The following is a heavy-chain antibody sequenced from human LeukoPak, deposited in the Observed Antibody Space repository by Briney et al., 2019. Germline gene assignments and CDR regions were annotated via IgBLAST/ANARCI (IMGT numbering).Heavy chain of an antibody. CDR1: GFTFSSYA. Sequence: GGSLRLSCAASGFTFSSYAMYWVRQAPGKGLEWVAVISYDGSNKHYADSVKGRFTISRDNSKNTLYLQMNSLRAEDTAVYYCARDESLLRLGTPTSWGQGTLVTVSS. V-gene: IGHV3-30*04. D-gene: IGHD3-16*01. J-gene: IGHJ5*02. CDR2: ISYDGSNK. CDR3: ARDESLLRLGTPTS.